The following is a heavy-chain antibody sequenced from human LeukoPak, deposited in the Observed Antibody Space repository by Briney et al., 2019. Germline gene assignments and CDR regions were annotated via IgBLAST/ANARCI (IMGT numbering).Heavy chain of an antibody. D-gene: IGHD4-17*01. J-gene: IGHJ4*02. CDR2: IPSGGGT. Sequence: GGSLRLSCAASGFTFSTYGMSWVRQAPGKGLQWVSTIPSGGGTYYADSVKGRFTISRDNSKNTLYLQMNSLRAEDTAVYYCAKDFGTEYGAYFDYWGQGTLVTVSS. V-gene: IGHV3-23*01. CDR3: AKDFGTEYGAYFDY. CDR1: GFTFSTYG.